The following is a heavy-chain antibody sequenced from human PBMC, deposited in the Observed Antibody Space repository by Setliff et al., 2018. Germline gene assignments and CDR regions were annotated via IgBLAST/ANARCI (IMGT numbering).Heavy chain of an antibody. Sequence: ASVKVSCKASGYTFISYDISWVRQAPGQGLEWMGWISIDDDKTKYAQKFQGRVTMTADTSTSTAYMELRSLRSDDTAVYYCARVVVVTAIPFYYYYGMDVWGQGTTVTVSS. CDR1: GYTFISYD. D-gene: IGHD2-21*02. V-gene: IGHV1-18*01. CDR2: ISIDDDKT. J-gene: IGHJ6*02. CDR3: ARVVVVTAIPFYYYYGMDV.